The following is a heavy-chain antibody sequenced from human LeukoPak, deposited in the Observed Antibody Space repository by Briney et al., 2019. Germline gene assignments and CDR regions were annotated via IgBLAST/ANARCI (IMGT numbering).Heavy chain of an antibody. J-gene: IGHJ6*03. V-gene: IGHV4-34*01. D-gene: IGHD2-2*02. Sequence: PSETLSLTCAVYGGSFSGYYWSWIRQPPGKGLEWIGEINHSGSTNYNPSLKSRVTISVDTSKNQFSLTLSSVTAADTAVYYCARAAIVVVPAAIMYMDVWGKGTTVTVSS. CDR3: ARAAIVVVPAAIMYMDV. CDR1: GGSFSGYY. CDR2: INHSGST.